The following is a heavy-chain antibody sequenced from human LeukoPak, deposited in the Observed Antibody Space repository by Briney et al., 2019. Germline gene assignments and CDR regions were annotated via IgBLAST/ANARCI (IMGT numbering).Heavy chain of an antibody. D-gene: IGHD5-24*01. CDR1: GFSFSSYA. J-gene: IGHJ3*02. Sequence: PGGSLRLSCAASGFSFSSYAMHWVRQAPGQGLEWMGIINPSGGSTSYAQKFQGRVTMTRDMSTSTVYMELSSLRSEDTAVYYCARVCGYKSPRDAFDIWGQGTMVTVSS. CDR2: INPSGGST. V-gene: IGHV1-46*01. CDR3: ARVCGYKSPRDAFDI.